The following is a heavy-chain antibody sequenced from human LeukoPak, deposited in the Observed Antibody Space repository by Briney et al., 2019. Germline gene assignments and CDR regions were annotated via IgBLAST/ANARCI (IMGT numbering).Heavy chain of an antibody. CDR3: AGGYCSGGSCYSGNYYYYMDV. CDR2: IIPIFGTA. D-gene: IGHD2-15*01. Sequence: SVKVSCKASGGTFSSYAISWVRQAPGQGLEWMGGIIPIFGTANYPQKFQGRVTITADESTSTAYMELSSLRSEDTAVYYCAGGYCSGGSCYSGNYYYYMDVWGKGTTVTVS. V-gene: IGHV1-69*01. J-gene: IGHJ6*03. CDR1: GGTFSSYA.